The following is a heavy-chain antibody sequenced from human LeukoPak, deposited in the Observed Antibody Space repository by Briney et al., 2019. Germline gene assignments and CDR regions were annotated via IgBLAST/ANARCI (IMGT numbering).Heavy chain of an antibody. CDR2: IYSGGST. CDR1: GFNVSSNY. CDR3: ARGEDYYDSSGLPHDAFDI. Sequence: GGSLRLSCAASGFNVSSNYLSWVRQAPGKGLEWVSLIYSGGSTYYADSVKGRFTISRDNSKNLLYLQMNSLRAEDTAVYYCARGEDYYDSSGLPHDAFDIWGQGTMVTVSS. V-gene: IGHV3-53*01. D-gene: IGHD3-22*01. J-gene: IGHJ3*02.